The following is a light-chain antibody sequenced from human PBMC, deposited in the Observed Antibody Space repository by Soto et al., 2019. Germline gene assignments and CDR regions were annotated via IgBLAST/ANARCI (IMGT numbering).Light chain of an antibody. J-gene: IGKJ1*01. Sequence: DIVMTQSPATLSVSPGERATLSFRSSQSIRTNLAWYQHKPGQAPRLLIYGASTRATGIPARFSGSGSGTEFTLTISSLQSEDFAVYYCQQYNKWPPETFGQGTKVDIK. CDR3: QQYNKWPPET. V-gene: IGKV3-15*01. CDR2: GAS. CDR1: QSIRTN.